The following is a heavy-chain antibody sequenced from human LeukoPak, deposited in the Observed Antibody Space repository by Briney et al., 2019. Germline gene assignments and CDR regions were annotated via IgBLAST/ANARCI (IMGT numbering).Heavy chain of an antibody. J-gene: IGHJ4*02. CDR3: AKDSLADIDY. V-gene: IGHV3-23*01. CDR2: ISGSGGST. D-gene: IGHD3-16*01. CDR1: AFTFSSYA. Sequence: GGSLRLSCAASAFTFSSYAMSWVRQPPAKGLEWVSAISGSGGSTYYADSVKGRFTISRDNSKNTLYLQMNSLRAEDTAVYYCAKDSLADIDYWGQGTLVTVSS.